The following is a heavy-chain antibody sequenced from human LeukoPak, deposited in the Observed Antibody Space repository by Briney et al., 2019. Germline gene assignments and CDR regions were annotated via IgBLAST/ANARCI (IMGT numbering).Heavy chain of an antibody. CDR3: PDDH. V-gene: IGHV3-30*03. CDR1: GFTFSSYG. Sequence: GRSLRLSCAASGFTFSSYGMHWVRQAPGKGLEWVAVISYDGSNKYYADSVKGRFTISRDNSKNTLYLQMNSLRAEDTAVYYMPDDHWGQGTLVTVSS. D-gene: IGHD2-2*01. J-gene: IGHJ4*02. CDR2: ISYDGSNK.